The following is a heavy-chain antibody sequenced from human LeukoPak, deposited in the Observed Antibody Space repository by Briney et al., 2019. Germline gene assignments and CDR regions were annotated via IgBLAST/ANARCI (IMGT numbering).Heavy chain of an antibody. D-gene: IGHD6-19*01. Sequence: PSETLSLTCTVSGGSISSYYWSWIRQPPGKGLEWIGYIYYTGSTNYNPSLKSRVTISVDTSKNQFSLKLSSVTAADTAVYYCARDRGAVAGFDAFDMWGQGTMVTVSS. CDR1: GGSISSYY. V-gene: IGHV4-59*01. J-gene: IGHJ3*02. CDR2: IYYTGST. CDR3: ARDRGAVAGFDAFDM.